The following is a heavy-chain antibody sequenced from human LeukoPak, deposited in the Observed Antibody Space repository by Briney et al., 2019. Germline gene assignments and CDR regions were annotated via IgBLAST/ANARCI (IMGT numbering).Heavy chain of an antibody. J-gene: IGHJ3*02. V-gene: IGHV3-30*02. CDR3: AKDLSSSGWNDAFDI. CDR1: GFTFSSYG. D-gene: IGHD6-19*01. Sequence: GGALRLSCAASGFTFSSYGMHWVRQAPGKGLEWVAFIRYDGSNKYYADSVKGRFTISRDNSKNTLYLQMNSLRAEDTAVYYCAKDLSSSGWNDAFDIGGQGTMVTVSS. CDR2: IRYDGSNK.